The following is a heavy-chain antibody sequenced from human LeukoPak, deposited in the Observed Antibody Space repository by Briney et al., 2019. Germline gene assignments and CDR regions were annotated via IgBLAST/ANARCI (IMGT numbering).Heavy chain of an antibody. CDR2: IKQDGSEK. D-gene: IGHD3-9*01. J-gene: IGHJ4*02. Sequence: GGSLRLSCAASGFTFSLYWMNWVRRAPGKGLEWVANIKQDGSEKNYVDSAKGRFTISRDNAKNSLYLQMNNLRVEDTAMYYCAGGTGFIIKDWGQGTLVTVSS. V-gene: IGHV3-7*03. CDR1: GFTFSLYW. CDR3: AGGTGFIIKD.